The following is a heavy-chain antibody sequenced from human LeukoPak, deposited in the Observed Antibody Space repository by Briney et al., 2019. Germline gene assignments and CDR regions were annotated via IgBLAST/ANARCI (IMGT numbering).Heavy chain of an antibody. Sequence: GGFLRLSCAASGFTFSKYWMSWVRQAPGKGLEWVANIKQDGSEKFYVDSVKGRFSISRDNAENSLYLQMNSLRAEDTAIYYCVRDPTAAGTDYWGQGTLVTVSS. V-gene: IGHV3-7*01. CDR1: GFTFSKYW. J-gene: IGHJ4*02. CDR3: VRDPTAAGTDY. D-gene: IGHD6-13*01. CDR2: IKQDGSEK.